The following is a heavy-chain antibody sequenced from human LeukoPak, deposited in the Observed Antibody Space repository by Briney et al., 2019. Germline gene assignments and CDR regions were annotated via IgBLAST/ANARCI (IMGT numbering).Heavy chain of an antibody. CDR2: INPNSGGT. Sequence: ASVRVSCKASGYTFTVYYMHWGRQAPGQGLEWVGWINPNSGGTNYAQKFQGWVTMTRDTSISTAYMELSRLRSDDTAVYYCARGDCGSGSPDYWGQGTLVTVSS. D-gene: IGHD3-10*01. CDR1: GYTFTVYY. V-gene: IGHV1-2*04. CDR3: ARGDCGSGSPDY. J-gene: IGHJ4*02.